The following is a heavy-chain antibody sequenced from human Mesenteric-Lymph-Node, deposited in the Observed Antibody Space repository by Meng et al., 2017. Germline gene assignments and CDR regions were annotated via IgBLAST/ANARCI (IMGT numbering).Heavy chain of an antibody. V-gene: IGHV1-46*01. CDR1: GYTFTSYY. CDR3: ARVSWSYVIDP. Sequence: ASVKVSCKASGYTFTSYYMHWVRQAPGQGLEWMGIINPSGGSTSYAQKFQGRVTMTRDTSISTAYMELSRLRSDDTAVYYCARVSWSYVIDPWGQGTLVTVSS. J-gene: IGHJ5*02. D-gene: IGHD1-26*01. CDR2: INPSGGST.